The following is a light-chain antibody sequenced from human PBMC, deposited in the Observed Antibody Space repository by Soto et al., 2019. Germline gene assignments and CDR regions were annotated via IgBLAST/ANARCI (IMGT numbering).Light chain of an antibody. CDR1: QSVSNNY. Sequence: EVVMTQSPGTLSLSPGERATLSCRASQSVSNNYLAWYQQRPGHAPRLLIYGASKWATGIPDKFSGSGSGTDFTLSVNRLEPEDVAVYYCQQYGSTPYTFGQGTKLEIE. CDR3: QQYGSTPYT. V-gene: IGKV3-20*01. J-gene: IGKJ2*01. CDR2: GAS.